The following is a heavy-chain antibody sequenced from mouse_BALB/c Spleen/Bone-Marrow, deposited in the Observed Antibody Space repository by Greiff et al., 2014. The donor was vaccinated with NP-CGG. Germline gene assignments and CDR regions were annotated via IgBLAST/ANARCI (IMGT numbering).Heavy chain of an antibody. V-gene: IGHV5-6*01. D-gene: IGHD1-1*01. CDR2: ISSGDGYT. CDR3: ARQRGGGYYGFFAY. Sequence: EVQRVESGGALVKPGGSLKLSCAASGFTFSSYGVSWVRQTPDKRLEWVATISSGDGYTYYPDSVKGRFTISRDNAKNTLYLQMSSLTSEDSAMYYCARQRGGGYYGFFAYWGQGTLVTVSA. J-gene: IGHJ3*01. CDR1: GFTFSSYG.